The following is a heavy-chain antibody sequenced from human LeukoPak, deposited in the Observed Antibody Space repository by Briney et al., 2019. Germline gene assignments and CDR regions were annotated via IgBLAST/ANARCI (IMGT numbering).Heavy chain of an antibody. D-gene: IGHD6-13*01. CDR3: ARDRSSTWSLDY. CDR1: GFTFSSYG. Sequence: GGSLRLSCAASGFTFSSYGMHWVRQAPGKGLEWVAFIRYDGSNKYYADSVKGRFTISRDNSKNSLYLQMNSLRADDTAVYYCARDRSSTWSLDYWGQGTLGTVSS. CDR2: IRYDGSNK. J-gene: IGHJ4*02. V-gene: IGHV3-30*02.